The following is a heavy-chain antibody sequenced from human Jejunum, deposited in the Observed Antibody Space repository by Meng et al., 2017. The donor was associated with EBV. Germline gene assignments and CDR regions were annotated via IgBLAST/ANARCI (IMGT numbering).Heavy chain of an antibody. Sequence: QDQHVQYGTDVKVPGPSVMLSCTASGYTFTRNAINWGRQAPEHKGEWMGWIDASNGNTKYTQKLQDRGTITRATYTSTAHMELSILRSEAAAVYFCAKTGSTPPGNWFDRWGQGALVTVSS. CDR2: IDASNGNT. CDR3: AKTGSTPPGNWFDR. D-gene: IGHD1-14*01. CDR1: GYTFTRNA. V-gene: IGHV1-3*01. J-gene: IGHJ5*02.